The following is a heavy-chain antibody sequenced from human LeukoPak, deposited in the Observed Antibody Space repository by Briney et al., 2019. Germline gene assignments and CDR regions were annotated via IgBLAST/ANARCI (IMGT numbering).Heavy chain of an antibody. CDR2: INSDGSSK. Sequence: GGSLRLSCAASGFTFSSYAMSWVRQAPGKGLVWVSRINSDGSSKSYADSVKGRFTISRDNAKNTLYLQMNSLRAEDTAVYYCARVFYDFWSGYYPDWYFDLWGRGTLVTVSS. V-gene: IGHV3-74*01. D-gene: IGHD3-3*01. J-gene: IGHJ2*01. CDR1: GFTFSSYA. CDR3: ARVFYDFWSGYYPDWYFDL.